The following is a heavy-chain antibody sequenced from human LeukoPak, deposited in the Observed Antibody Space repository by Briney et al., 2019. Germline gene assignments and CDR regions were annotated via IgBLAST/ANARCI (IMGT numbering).Heavy chain of an antibody. CDR3: ARGGVSVGGNFDY. V-gene: IGHV3-21*01. CDR2: ISRSSSYI. D-gene: IGHD4-23*01. CDR1: GFIFSDYG. Sequence: GGSLRLSCSASGFIFSDYGMHWVRQAPGKGLEWVSSISRSSSYIYYADSMKGRFTISRDNANNSLFLQMNSLRAEDTAVYYCARGGVSVGGNFDYWGQGTLVTVSS. J-gene: IGHJ4*02.